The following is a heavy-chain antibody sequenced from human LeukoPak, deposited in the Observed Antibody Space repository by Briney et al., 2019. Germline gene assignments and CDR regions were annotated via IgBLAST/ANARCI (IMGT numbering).Heavy chain of an antibody. Sequence: GGSLRLSCAASGFTFSSYSMNWVRQAPGKGLEWVSSISSSSSYIYYADSVKGRFTISRDNAKNSLYLQMNSLRAEDTAVYYCAKDSGIDYSNYVPLGPYFDYWGQGTLVTVSS. D-gene: IGHD4-11*01. CDR2: ISSSSSYI. V-gene: IGHV3-21*04. J-gene: IGHJ4*02. CDR1: GFTFSSYS. CDR3: AKDSGIDYSNYVPLGPYFDY.